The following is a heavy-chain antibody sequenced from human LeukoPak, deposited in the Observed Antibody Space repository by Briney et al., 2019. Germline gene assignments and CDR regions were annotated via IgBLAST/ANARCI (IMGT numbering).Heavy chain of an antibody. D-gene: IGHD2-21*02. CDR2: INHSGST. CDR1: GGSVSSGTYY. J-gene: IGHJ4*02. V-gene: IGHV4-39*07. CDR3: ARGGGDRPFDY. Sequence: SETLSLTCTVSGGSVSSGTYYWSWIRQPPGKGLEWIGEINHSGSTNYNPSLKSRVTISVDTSKNQFSLKLSSVTAADTAVYYCARGGGDRPFDYWGQGTLVTVSS.